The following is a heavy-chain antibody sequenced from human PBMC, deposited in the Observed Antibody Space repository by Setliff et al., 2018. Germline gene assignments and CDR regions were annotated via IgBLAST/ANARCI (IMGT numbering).Heavy chain of an antibody. D-gene: IGHD3-10*01. V-gene: IGHV1-18*01. CDR2: ISSYNDVT. Sequence: ASVKVSCKASGYIFKSYGISWVRQAPGQGLEWMGWISSYNDVTNYAQSFQGRVTMTTDTSKSAAYMDLRGLRSDDTAVYYCARDLNRWFGEFAFDIWGQGTMVTVSS. CDR1: GYIFKSYG. CDR3: ARDLNRWFGEFAFDI. J-gene: IGHJ3*02.